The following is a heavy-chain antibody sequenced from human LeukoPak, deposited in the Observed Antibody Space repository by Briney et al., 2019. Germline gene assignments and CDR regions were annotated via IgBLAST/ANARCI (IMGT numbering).Heavy chain of an antibody. V-gene: IGHV1-8*01. D-gene: IGHD2-15*01. CDR3: AVEVVVAATFDY. J-gene: IGHJ4*02. Sequence: ASVKVSCKASGYTFTSYDINWVRQATGQGLEWMGWMNPNSGNTGYAQKFQGRVTMTRNTSISTAYMELSSLRSEDTAVYYCAVEVVVAATFDYWGQGTLVTVSS. CDR2: MNPNSGNT. CDR1: GYTFTSYD.